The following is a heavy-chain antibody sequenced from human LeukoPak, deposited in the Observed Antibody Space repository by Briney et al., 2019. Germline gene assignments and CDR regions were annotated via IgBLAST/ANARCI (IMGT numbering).Heavy chain of an antibody. Sequence: PGGSLRLSCAASGFIFSAYGMHWVRQAPGEGLEWVAYIRHDESRTLYADSVKGRFTISRDDSKNTLYLQMHILRAEDTALYYCAKPVIPSSYQETYYMDVWGKGTTVTVS. J-gene: IGHJ6*03. V-gene: IGHV3-30*02. CDR2: IRHDESRT. CDR3: AKPVIPSSYQETYYMDV. D-gene: IGHD2-2*01. CDR1: GFIFSAYG.